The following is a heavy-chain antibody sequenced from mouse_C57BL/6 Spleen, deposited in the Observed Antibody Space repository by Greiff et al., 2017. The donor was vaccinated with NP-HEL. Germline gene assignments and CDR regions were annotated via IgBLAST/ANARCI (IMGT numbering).Heavy chain of an antibody. J-gene: IGHJ3*01. CDR3: ARWDDYAWFAY. D-gene: IGHD2-4*01. Sequence: VQLQQPGAELVMPGASVKLSCKASGYTFTSYWMHWVKQRPGQGLEWIGEIDPSDSYTNYNQKFKGKSTLTVDKSSSTAYMQLSSLTSEDSAVYYCARWDDYAWFAYWGQGTLVTVSA. V-gene: IGHV1-69*01. CDR1: GYTFTSYW. CDR2: IDPSDSYT.